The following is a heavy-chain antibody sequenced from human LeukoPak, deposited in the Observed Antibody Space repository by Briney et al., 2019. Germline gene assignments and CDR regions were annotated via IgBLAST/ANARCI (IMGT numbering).Heavy chain of an antibody. CDR3: ARGPKVGATTHGFDP. CDR2: IYYSGST. J-gene: IGHJ5*02. Sequence: SETLSLTCTVSGGSVSSGSYYWSWIRQPPGKGLEWIGYIYYSGSTNYNPSLKSRVTISVDTSKNQLSLKLSSVTAADTAVYYCARGPKVGATTHGFDPWGQGTLVTVSS. D-gene: IGHD1-26*01. CDR1: GGSVSSGSYY. V-gene: IGHV4-61*01.